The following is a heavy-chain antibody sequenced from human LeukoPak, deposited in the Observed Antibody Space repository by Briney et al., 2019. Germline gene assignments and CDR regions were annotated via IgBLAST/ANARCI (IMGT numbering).Heavy chain of an antibody. CDR1: GFTFSNYA. V-gene: IGHV3-23*01. CDR3: AKDILYSSSTDRWACDY. Sequence: GGSLRLSCAASGFTFSNYAMSWVRQAPGKGLEWVSGIGGTGHFTYYADSVKGRFTVSRDSSKNTLYLQMNTLKAEDTALYYCAKDILYSSSTDRWACDYWGQGTLVTVSS. J-gene: IGHJ4*02. CDR2: IGGTGHFT. D-gene: IGHD6-6*01.